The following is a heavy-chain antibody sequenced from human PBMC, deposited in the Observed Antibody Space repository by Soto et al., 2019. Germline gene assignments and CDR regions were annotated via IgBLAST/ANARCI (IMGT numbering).Heavy chain of an antibody. CDR1: GGSISSGGYC. J-gene: IGHJ6*02. CDR2: IYYSGST. CDR3: ERGSDILTGYYNAYYYYGMDV. Sequence: QVQLQESGPGLVKPSQTLSLTCTVSGGSISSGGYCWIWIRQHQGMGLEGIGYIYYSGSTYYNPSHTSRMTIAVDTSKTQFSLKPGSLTAADTAVYYCERGSDILTGYYNAYYYYGMDVWGQGTTVTVSS. V-gene: IGHV4-31*03. D-gene: IGHD3-9*01.